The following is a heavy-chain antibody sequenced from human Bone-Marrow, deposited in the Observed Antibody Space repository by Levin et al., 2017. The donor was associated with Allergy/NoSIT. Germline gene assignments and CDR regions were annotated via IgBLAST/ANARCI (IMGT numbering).Heavy chain of an antibody. CDR2: ISAGDAST. CDR1: GFTFGSSA. CDR3: AKVRRGLDAFDI. V-gene: IGHV3-23*01. J-gene: IGHJ3*02. Sequence: AGESLKISCAASGFTFGSSAMTWVRQAPGKGLEWVSSISAGDASTYYTDSVKGRLTVSRDNSKNTLYLQMNSLRVEDTALYYCAKVRRGLDAFDIWGQGTMVTVSS. D-gene: IGHD3/OR15-3a*01.